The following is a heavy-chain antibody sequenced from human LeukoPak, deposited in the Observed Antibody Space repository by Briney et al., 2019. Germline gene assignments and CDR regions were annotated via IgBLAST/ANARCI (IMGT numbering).Heavy chain of an antibody. Sequence: SETLSLTCAVSSYSISSGYYWGWIRQPPGKGLEWIGSIYHSGSTYYNPSLKSRVTISVDTSKNQFSLKLSSVTAADTAVYYCARLLTIFGVVIHWGQGTLATVSS. CDR2: IYHSGST. J-gene: IGHJ4*02. D-gene: IGHD3-3*01. CDR1: SYSISSGYY. CDR3: ARLLTIFGVVIH. V-gene: IGHV4-38-2*01.